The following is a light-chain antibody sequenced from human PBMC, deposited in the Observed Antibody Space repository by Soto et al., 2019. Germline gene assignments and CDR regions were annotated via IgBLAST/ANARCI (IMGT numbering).Light chain of an antibody. Sequence: DIQMTQSPSTLSASVGDTVSITCRASQLISDWLAWYQQKPGKAPKLLIYRASTLESGVPSRFSGSGSGTEFTLTINSLQPDDSATYYCQYYRGAFGQGTKVEIK. CDR1: QLISDW. J-gene: IGKJ1*01. CDR2: RAS. V-gene: IGKV1-5*03. CDR3: QYYRGA.